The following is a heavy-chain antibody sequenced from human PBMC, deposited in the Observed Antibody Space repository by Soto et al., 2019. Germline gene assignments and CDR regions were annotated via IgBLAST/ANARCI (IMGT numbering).Heavy chain of an antibody. Sequence: QVQLVESGVGVVQPGRSLRLSCAASGFTFSSYGMHWVRQAPGKGLEWVAVIWYDGSNKYYADSVKGRFTISRDNSKNTLYLQMNSLRADATAVYYCARDPGIAARPPEYWGQGTLVTVSS. CDR1: GFTFSSYG. J-gene: IGHJ4*02. CDR2: IWYDGSNK. D-gene: IGHD6-6*01. V-gene: IGHV3-33*01. CDR3: ARDPGIAARPPEY.